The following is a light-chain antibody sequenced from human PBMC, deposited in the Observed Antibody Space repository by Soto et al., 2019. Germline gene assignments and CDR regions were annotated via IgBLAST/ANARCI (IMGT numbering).Light chain of an antibody. J-gene: IGKJ1*01. CDR2: RAS. V-gene: IGKV1-5*03. CDR1: QSISSW. Sequence: DIQMTQSPYTLSTSVGDRVTISCRASQSISSWLAWYQQKPGEAPNLLIYRASSLQSGVPSRFSGSGSGTEFTLTISSLQPDDFATYYCQQYSRYSWTFGQGTKVEFK. CDR3: QQYSRYSWT.